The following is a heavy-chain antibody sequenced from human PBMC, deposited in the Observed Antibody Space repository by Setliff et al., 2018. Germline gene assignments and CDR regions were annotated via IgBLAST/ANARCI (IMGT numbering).Heavy chain of an antibody. D-gene: IGHD3-22*01. CDR1: GGSFSGFY. CDR2: INHSGGI. CDR3: ATMRNYYETGNYYSSRWFDP. Sequence: SETMSLTCAVYGGSFSGFYWPWIRQSPGKGLEWIGEINHSGGIDYNPSLKSRVTISVDTSKNQFSLKLMSVTAADTAVYYCATMRNYYETGNYYSSRWFDPWGQGTLVTVSS. J-gene: IGHJ5*02. V-gene: IGHV4-34*01.